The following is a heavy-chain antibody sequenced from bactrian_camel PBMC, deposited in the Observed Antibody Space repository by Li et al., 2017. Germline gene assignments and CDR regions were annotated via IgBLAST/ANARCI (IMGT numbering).Heavy chain of an antibody. V-gene: IGHV3S40*01. Sequence: VQLVESGGGLVQPGGSLRLSCPGRKITLSNYDMSWVRQAPGKGLEWVSTINGMTGITYYADSVKGRFTISRDDAKNTAYLQMNSQKTDDTALYYCATDHRPTLTGSWSFRFQDEPFSYWGQGTQVTVS. CDR2: INGMTGIT. D-gene: IGHD2*01. J-gene: IGHJ6*01. CDR3: ATDHRPTLTGSWSFRFQDEPFSY. CDR1: KITLSNYD.